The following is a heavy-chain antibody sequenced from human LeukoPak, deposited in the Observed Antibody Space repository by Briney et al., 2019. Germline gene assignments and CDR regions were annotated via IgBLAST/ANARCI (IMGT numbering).Heavy chain of an antibody. V-gene: IGHV3-48*01. CDR1: GFTFSTYS. CDR3: ARGDYSNYPWNY. CDR2: IASSSSTI. J-gene: IGHJ4*02. D-gene: IGHD4-11*01. Sequence: GGSLRLSCVTSGFTFSTYSMNWVRQAPGKGLEWVSYIASSSSTIYYADSVKGRFTISRDNAKKSLYLQMNNLRVEDTAIYYCARGDYSNYPWNYWGQGTLVTVSS.